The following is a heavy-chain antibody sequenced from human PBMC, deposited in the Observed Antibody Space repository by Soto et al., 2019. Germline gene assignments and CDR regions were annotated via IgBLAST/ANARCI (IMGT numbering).Heavy chain of an antibody. Sequence: GGSLRLSCAASGFTFSSYEMNWVRQAPGKGLEWVSYITSSGTTKYYADSVKGRFTISRDNTKNSIYLQMYSLRAEDTAIYYCARVSFGELAAFDVWGQGTMVTVSS. J-gene: IGHJ3*01. CDR2: ITSSGTTK. D-gene: IGHD3-10*01. CDR3: ARVSFGELAAFDV. CDR1: GFTFSSYE. V-gene: IGHV3-48*03.